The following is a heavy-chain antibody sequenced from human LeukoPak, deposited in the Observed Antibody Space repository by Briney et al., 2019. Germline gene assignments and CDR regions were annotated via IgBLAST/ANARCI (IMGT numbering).Heavy chain of an antibody. CDR3: ARRITFGPTFDW. D-gene: IGHD1-26*01. Sequence: KESGPTLVNPTQTLTLTCTFSGFSLNTDRVGVGWVRQPPGKALEWLAVIHFNDVIHYTPSLLGRVTITKDTSNNQVVLRLTDVNPVDTATYYCARRITFGPTFDWWGQGMLVTASS. CDR2: IHFNDVI. J-gene: IGHJ4*02. V-gene: IGHV2-5*01. CDR1: GFSLNTDRVG.